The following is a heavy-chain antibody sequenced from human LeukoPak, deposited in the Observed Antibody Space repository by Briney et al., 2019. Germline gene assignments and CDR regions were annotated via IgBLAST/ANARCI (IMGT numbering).Heavy chain of an antibody. Sequence: SETLSLTCTVSGGSISSYYWSWIRQPPGKGLEWIGYIYYSGSTNYNPSLKSRVTISVDTSKNQFSLKLSSVTAADTAVYYCARSRIQLWSNNWFDPWGQGTLVTVSS. V-gene: IGHV4-59*01. J-gene: IGHJ5*02. CDR2: IYYSGST. CDR3: ARSRIQLWSNNWFDP. CDR1: GGSISSYY. D-gene: IGHD5-18*01.